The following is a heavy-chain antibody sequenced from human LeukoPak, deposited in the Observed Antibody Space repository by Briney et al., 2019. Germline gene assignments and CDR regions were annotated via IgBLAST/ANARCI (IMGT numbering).Heavy chain of an antibody. CDR1: GGSISSSSYY. CDR2: IYYSGST. Sequence: SETLSLTCTVSGGSISSSSYYWGWIRQPPGKGLEWIGSIYYSGSTYYNPSLKSRVTISVDTSKNQFSLKLSSVTAADTAVYYCARLFPLYGMDVWGQGTTVTVSS. CDR3: ARLFPLYGMDV. V-gene: IGHV4-39*07. J-gene: IGHJ6*02.